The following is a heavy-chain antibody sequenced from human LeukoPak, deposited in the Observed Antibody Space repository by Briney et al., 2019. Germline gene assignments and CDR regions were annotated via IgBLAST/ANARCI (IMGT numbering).Heavy chain of an antibody. D-gene: IGHD2-2*02. CDR3: ARNGYCSSTSCYKQNYYYGMDV. J-gene: IGHJ6*02. CDR2: ISAYNGNT. CDR1: GYTFTSYG. V-gene: IGHV1-18*01. Sequence: GASVKVSCKASGYTFTSYGISWVRQAPGQGLEWMGWISAYNGNTNYAQKLQGRVTMTTDTSTSTAYMELRSLRSDDTAVYYCARNGYCSSTSCYKQNYYYGMDVWGQGTTVTVSS.